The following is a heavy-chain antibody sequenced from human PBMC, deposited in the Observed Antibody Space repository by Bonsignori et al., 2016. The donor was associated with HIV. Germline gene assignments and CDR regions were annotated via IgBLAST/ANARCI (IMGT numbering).Heavy chain of an antibody. J-gene: IGHJ4*02. CDR3: AREGFGVVNYYFDY. Sequence: WIRQPPGKGLEWVAVKSYDGGNQYYADSVKGRFTISRDNSKNTLYLQMNSLRAEDTAVYYCAREGFGVVNYYFDYWGQGTLVTVSS. V-gene: IGHV3-30-3*01. D-gene: IGHD3-3*01. CDR2: KSYDGGNQ.